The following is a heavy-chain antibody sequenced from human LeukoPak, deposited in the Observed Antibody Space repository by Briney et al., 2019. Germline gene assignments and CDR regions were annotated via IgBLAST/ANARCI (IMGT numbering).Heavy chain of an antibody. V-gene: IGHV4-59*01. J-gene: IGHJ5*02. Sequence: PSETLSLTCTVSGGSISSYYWSWIRQPPGKGLEWIGYIYYSGSTNYYPSLKSRVTISVDTSKNQFSLRLSSVTAEDTAVYYCARARYNWFDPWGHGTLVTVSS. CDR2: IYYSGST. CDR1: GGSISSYY. CDR3: ARARYNWFDP.